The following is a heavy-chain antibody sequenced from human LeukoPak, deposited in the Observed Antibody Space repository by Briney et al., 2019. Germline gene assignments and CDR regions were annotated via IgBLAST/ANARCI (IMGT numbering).Heavy chain of an antibody. Sequence: APVKLSCKASGYTFTSYDINWVRQATGQGLEWMGWMNPNSGNTGYAQKFQGRVTMTRNTSISTAYMELSSLRSKDTAVYYCSRDRIAVAGRDAFDIWGQGTMVTVSS. CDR3: SRDRIAVAGRDAFDI. J-gene: IGHJ3*02. V-gene: IGHV1-8*01. CDR1: GYTFTSYD. CDR2: MNPNSGNT. D-gene: IGHD6-19*01.